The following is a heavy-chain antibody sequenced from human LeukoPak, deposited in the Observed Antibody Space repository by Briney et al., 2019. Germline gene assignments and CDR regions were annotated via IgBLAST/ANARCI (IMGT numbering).Heavy chain of an antibody. CDR3: ARDEVTCSSANCYFVY. CDR2: ISSSSSSI. J-gene: IGHJ4*02. Sequence: GGSLRLSCAASGFTFSGYSMNWVRQAPGKGLEWVSFISSSSSSIYYADSVKGRFTISRDNAKNSLYLQVDSLRAEDTAVYYCARDEVTCSSANCYFVYWGQGTLVTVSS. CDR1: GFTFSGYS. D-gene: IGHD2-2*01. V-gene: IGHV3-21*01.